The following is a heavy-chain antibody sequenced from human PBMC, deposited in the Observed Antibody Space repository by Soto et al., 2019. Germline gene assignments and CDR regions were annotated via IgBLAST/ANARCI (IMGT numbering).Heavy chain of an antibody. V-gene: IGHV1-58*01. CDR1: GFTFTSSA. J-gene: IGHJ6*02. CDR3: AADRRTIVGGVIINYYYCMDV. D-gene: IGHD3-10*01. CDR2: IVVGRGNT. Sequence: ASVKVSCKASGFTFTSSAVQWVRQVRGQRLEWIGWIVVGRGNTNNAQKFQGRFTITRDMSTSTAYMVLSRLRYEETAVYYCAADRRTIVGGVIINYYYCMDVWGQGTTVTVSS.